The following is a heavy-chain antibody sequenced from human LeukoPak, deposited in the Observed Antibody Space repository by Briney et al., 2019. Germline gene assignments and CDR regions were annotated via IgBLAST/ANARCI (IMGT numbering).Heavy chain of an antibody. Sequence: GGSLRLSCAASGFTFSTYWMHWVRQAPGKGPVWVSRINSDGSSTTYAGSVKGRFTISRDNAKSTLYLQMNSLRAEDTAVYYCARAYGMDVWGQGTTVTVSS. CDR2: INSDGSST. V-gene: IGHV3-74*01. CDR1: GFTFSTYW. J-gene: IGHJ6*02. CDR3: ARAYGMDV.